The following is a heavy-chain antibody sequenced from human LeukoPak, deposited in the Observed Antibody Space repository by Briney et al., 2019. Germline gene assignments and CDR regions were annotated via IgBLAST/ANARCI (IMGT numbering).Heavy chain of an antibody. Sequence: PGGSLRLSCAASGFTFSSYDMHWVRQAPGKGLEWVAIISYDGSNKYSADSVKGRFTISRDNSKNTLYLQMNRLRAEDTAVYYCAKDAYYYGSGSYPLGYFYYYGMDVWGQGTTVTVSS. CDR3: AKDAYYYGSGSYPLGYFYYYGMDV. D-gene: IGHD3-10*01. V-gene: IGHV3-30*18. CDR1: GFTFSSYD. J-gene: IGHJ6*02. CDR2: ISYDGSNK.